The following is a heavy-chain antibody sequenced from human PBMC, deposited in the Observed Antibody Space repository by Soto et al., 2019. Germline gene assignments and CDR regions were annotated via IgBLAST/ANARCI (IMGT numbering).Heavy chain of an antibody. CDR2: IKQDGSEK. Sequence: GGSLRLSCAASGFTFSTYWMSWVRQAPGKGLEWVANIKQDGSEKYYVDSVKGRFTISRDNAKNSLYLQMNSLRAEDTAVYYCARHPERIAQSDWFYPRGQRSLVPVSS. V-gene: IGHV3-7*01. CDR1: GFTFSTYW. CDR3: ARHPERIAQSDWFYP. D-gene: IGHD6-13*01. J-gene: IGHJ5*02.